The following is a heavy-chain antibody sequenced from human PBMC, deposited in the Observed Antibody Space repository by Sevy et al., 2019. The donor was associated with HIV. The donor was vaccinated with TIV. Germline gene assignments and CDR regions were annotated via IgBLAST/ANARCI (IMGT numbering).Heavy chain of an antibody. CDR1: GGSINNYY. V-gene: IGHV4-59*01. CDR3: ARSKWFDV. D-gene: IGHD4-4*01. CDR2: ISYSGNT. J-gene: IGHJ5*02. Sequence: SETLSLTCSVSGGSINNYYWSWIRQPPGKGPEWIGNISYSGNTNYNPSFKSRVTISVDTSKNQFSLKLRSVTAADTAVYYCARSKWFDVWGQGTLVTVSS.